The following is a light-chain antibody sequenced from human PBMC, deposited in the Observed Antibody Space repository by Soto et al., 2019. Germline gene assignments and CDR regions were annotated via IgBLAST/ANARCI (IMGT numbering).Light chain of an antibody. V-gene: IGKV3-11*01. J-gene: IGKJ5*01. CDR3: QQRSNWPPGLT. CDR2: DAS. CDR1: QSVSSY. Sequence: EIVLTQSPATLSLSPGARATLSCRASQSVSSYLAWYQQKPGQAPRLLIYDASNRATGIPARFSGSGSGTDFTLTISSLEPDDFAVYYCQQRSNWPPGLTFGQGTRLEIK.